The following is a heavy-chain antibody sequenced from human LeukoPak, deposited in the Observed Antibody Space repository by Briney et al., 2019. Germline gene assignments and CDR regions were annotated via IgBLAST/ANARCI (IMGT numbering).Heavy chain of an antibody. D-gene: IGHD1-7*01. CDR2: ISGSGVST. J-gene: IGHJ4*02. CDR3: AKDERNWNYNLASQTYD. Sequence: GGSLRLSCAASGFTFSSYAMHWVRQAPGKGLEWVSAISGSGVSTYYADSVKGRFTVSRGNSKNTLYLQMSSLRAEDTAVYYCAKDERNWNYNLASQTYDWGQGTLVTVSS. CDR1: GFTFSSYA. V-gene: IGHV3-23*01.